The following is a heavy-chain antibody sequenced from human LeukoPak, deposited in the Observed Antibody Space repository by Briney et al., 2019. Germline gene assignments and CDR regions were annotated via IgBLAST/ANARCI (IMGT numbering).Heavy chain of an antibody. V-gene: IGHV3-30-3*01. CDR3: ARAANTAAGTPTLAIDY. CDR2: ISSDGTNK. D-gene: IGHD6-13*01. J-gene: IGHJ4*02. Sequence: GGSLRLSCGASGFTFSNYAVHWVRQAPGKGLEWVAVISSDGTNKYYADSVRGRFTISRDNAKNTLFLQMNSLRADDTAVYYCARAANTAAGTPTLAIDYWGQGTLVTVSS. CDR1: GFTFSNYA.